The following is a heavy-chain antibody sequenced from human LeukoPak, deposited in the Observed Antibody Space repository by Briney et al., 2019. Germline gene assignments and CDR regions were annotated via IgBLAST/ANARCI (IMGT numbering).Heavy chain of an antibody. CDR1: GGSISSGGYY. V-gene: IGHV4-31*03. Sequence: SETLSLTCTVSGGSISSGGYYWSWIRQHPGKGLEWIGYIYYSGSTYYNPSLKCRVTISVDTSKNQFSLKLSSVTAADTAVYYCARETYYYDSSGYYRYFDYWGQGTLVTVSS. J-gene: IGHJ4*02. D-gene: IGHD3-22*01. CDR3: ARETYYYDSSGYYRYFDY. CDR2: IYYSGST.